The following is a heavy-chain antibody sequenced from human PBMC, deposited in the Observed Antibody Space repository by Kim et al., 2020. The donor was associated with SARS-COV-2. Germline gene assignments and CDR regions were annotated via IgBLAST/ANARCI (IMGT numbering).Heavy chain of an antibody. J-gene: IGHJ6*02. Sequence: ASVKVSCKASGYTFINHGVAWVRQAPGQGLEWMGWLSTYNGDMYSAQRFRGRITMTRDKSTNTAYMELRSLRSDDTAMYYCARGIHTGDEVNGFYYYYGLHVWGQGTAVIVPS. V-gene: IGHV1-18*01. CDR1: GYTFINHG. D-gene: IGHD2-8*01. CDR2: LSTYNGDM. CDR3: ARGIHTGDEVNGFYYYYGLHV.